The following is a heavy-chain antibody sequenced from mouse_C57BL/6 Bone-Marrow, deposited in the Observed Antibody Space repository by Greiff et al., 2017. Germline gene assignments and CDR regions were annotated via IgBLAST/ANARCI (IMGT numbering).Heavy chain of an antibody. V-gene: IGHV1-81*01. CDR3: ARDGGSNYYAMDY. D-gene: IGHD2-5*01. Sequence: QVQLQQSGAELARPGASVKLSCKASGYTFTSYGISWVKQRTGQGLEWIGEIYPRSGNTYYNEKFKGKATLTADKSSSTAYMALLSLTSEDSAVYLWARDGGSNYYAMDYWGQGTSVTVSS. J-gene: IGHJ4*01. CDR2: IYPRSGNT. CDR1: GYTFTSYG.